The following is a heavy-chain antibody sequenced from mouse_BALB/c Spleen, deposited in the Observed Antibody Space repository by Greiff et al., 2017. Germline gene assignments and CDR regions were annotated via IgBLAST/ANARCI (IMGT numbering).Heavy chain of an antibody. V-gene: IGHV2-2*02. CDR1: GFSLTSYG. D-gene: IGHD2-1*01. CDR3: ARRGNGNYVGIAY. J-gene: IGHJ3*01. Sequence: QVQLKESGPGLVQPSQSLSTTCTVSGFSLTSYGVHWVRQSPGKGLEWLGVIWSGGSTDYNAAFISRLSISKDNSKSQVFFKMNSLQANDTAIYYCARRGNGNYVGIAYWGQGTLVTVSA. CDR2: IWSGGST.